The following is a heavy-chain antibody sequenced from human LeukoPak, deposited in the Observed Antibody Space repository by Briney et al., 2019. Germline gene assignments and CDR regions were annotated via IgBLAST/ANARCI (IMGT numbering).Heavy chain of an antibody. CDR1: GGSISSHY. Sequence: PSETLSLTCTVPGGSISSHYWSWIRQPAGKGLEWIGRIYTSGSTNYNPSLKSRVTMSVDTSKNQFSLKLSSVTAADTAVYYCARTAQKISTILSSYYYYYYMDVWGKGTTVTVSS. CDR3: ARTAQKISTILSSYYYYYYMDV. V-gene: IGHV4-4*07. CDR2: IYTSGST. J-gene: IGHJ6*03. D-gene: IGHD3-9*01.